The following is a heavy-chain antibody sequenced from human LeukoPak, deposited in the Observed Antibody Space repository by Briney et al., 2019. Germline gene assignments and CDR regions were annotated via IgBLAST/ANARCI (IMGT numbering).Heavy chain of an antibody. D-gene: IGHD3-9*01. V-gene: IGHV3-23*01. J-gene: IGHJ4*02. CDR3: AKGGIRYFEF. CDR1: GFTFSSYA. CDR2: ISGGGPVT. Sequence: GGSLRLSCAASGFTFSSYAMSWVRQAPGKGLECVSAISGGGPVTYYTDSVKGRFTIPRDNSKNTLYLQMNSLRAEDTAIYYCAKGGIRYFEFWGQGTLVTVSS.